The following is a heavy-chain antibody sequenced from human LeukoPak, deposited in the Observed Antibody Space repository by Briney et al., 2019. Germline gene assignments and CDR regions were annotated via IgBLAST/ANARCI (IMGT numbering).Heavy chain of an antibody. V-gene: IGHV3-30*18. J-gene: IGHJ4*02. Sequence: GRSLRLSCAASGFTFSSYGMHWVRQAPGKGLEWVAVISYDGSNKYYADSAKGRFTISRDNSKNTLYLQMNSLRAEDTAVYYCAKDDRIAARRGPLDYWGQGTLVTVSS. CDR2: ISYDGSNK. CDR1: GFTFSSYG. D-gene: IGHD6-6*01. CDR3: AKDDRIAARRGPLDY.